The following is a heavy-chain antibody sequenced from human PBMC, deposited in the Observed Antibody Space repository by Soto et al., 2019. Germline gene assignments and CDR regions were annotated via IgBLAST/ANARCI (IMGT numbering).Heavy chain of an antibody. D-gene: IGHD3-22*01. J-gene: IGHJ6*02. CDR1: GGSISSSSYY. CDR3: ARDYYDSSGYHAYYYGMDV. V-gene: IGHV4-61*01. Sequence: SETLSLTCTVSGGSISSSSYYWGWIRQPPGKGLTWIGYIYYSGSTNYNPSLKSRVTISVDTSKNQFSLKLSSVTAADTAVYYFARDYYDSSGYHAYYYGMDVWGQGTTVTVSS. CDR2: IYYSGST.